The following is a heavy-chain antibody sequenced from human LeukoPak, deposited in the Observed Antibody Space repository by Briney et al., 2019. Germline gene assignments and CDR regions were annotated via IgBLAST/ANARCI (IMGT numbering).Heavy chain of an antibody. CDR3: ATSVGDGFDSN. CDR2: IKQDGSEK. J-gene: IGHJ4*02. D-gene: IGHD5-12*01. Sequence: PGGSLRLSCAASGFTFSSYWMSWVRQAPGKGLEWVANIKQDGSEKYYVDSVKGRFTISRDNAKNSLYLQMNSLRAEDTAVYYCATSVGDGFDSNWGQGTLVTLSS. CDR1: GFTFSSYW. V-gene: IGHV3-7*01.